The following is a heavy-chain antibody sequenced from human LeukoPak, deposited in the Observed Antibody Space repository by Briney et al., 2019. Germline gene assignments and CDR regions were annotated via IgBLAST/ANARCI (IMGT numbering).Heavy chain of an antibody. CDR2: IYYSGST. Sequence: SETLSLTCTVSGGSISSYYWSWIRQPPGKGLEWIGYIYYSGSTNYNPSLKSRVTISVDTSKNQFSLKLSSVTAADTAVYYCARDNTIFPYDSSGYDAFDIWGQGTMVTVSS. V-gene: IGHV4-59*01. CDR3: ARDNTIFPYDSSGYDAFDI. J-gene: IGHJ3*02. D-gene: IGHD3-22*01. CDR1: GGSISSYY.